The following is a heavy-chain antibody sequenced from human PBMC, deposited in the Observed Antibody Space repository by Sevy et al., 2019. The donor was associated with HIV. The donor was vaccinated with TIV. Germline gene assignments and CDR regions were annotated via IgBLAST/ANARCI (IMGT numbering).Heavy chain of an antibody. V-gene: IGHV4-34*01. CDR2: INHSGST. D-gene: IGHD3-10*01. CDR3: ARGSMVRGVSNWFDP. Sequence: SETLSLTCAVYGGSFSGYYWSWIRHPPGKGLEWIGEINHSGSTNYNPSLKSRVTISVDTSKNQFSLKLSSVTAADTAVYYCARGSMVRGVSNWFDPWGQGTLVTVSS. CDR1: GGSFSGYY. J-gene: IGHJ5*02.